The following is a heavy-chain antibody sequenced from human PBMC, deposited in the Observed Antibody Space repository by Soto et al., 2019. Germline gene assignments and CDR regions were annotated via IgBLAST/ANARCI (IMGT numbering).Heavy chain of an antibody. CDR2: IKEDGSAK. CDR1: GFTFNKYW. J-gene: IGHJ4*02. CDR3: VRARVDY. V-gene: IGHV3-7*04. Sequence: EVQLVESGGGLVQPGGSLRLSCATSGFTFNKYWMTWVRQAPGKGLDWVATIKEDGSAKYYGDSVRGRFTISRDNAENSLYLQMNGLRAEDTALYYCVRARVDYWGQGSLVTVSS.